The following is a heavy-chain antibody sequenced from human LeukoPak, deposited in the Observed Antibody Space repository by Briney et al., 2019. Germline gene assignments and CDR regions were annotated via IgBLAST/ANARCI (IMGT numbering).Heavy chain of an antibody. V-gene: IGHV3-33*08. Sequence: GGSLRLSCAASGFTFSSYSMNWVRQAPGKGLEWVAVIWYDGSNKYYADSVKGRFTISRDNSKNTLYLQMNSLRAEDTAVYYCARDRGYSYGSAFDIWGQGTMVTVSS. CDR3: ARDRGYSYGSAFDI. J-gene: IGHJ3*02. CDR2: IWYDGSNK. D-gene: IGHD5-18*01. CDR1: GFTFSSYS.